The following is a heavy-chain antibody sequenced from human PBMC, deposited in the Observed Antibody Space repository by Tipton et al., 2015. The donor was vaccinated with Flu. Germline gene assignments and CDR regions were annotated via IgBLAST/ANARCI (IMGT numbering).Heavy chain of an antibody. D-gene: IGHD3-16*02. CDR1: GGSISSYY. Sequence: GLVKPSETLSLTCTVSGGSISSYYWSWIRQPPGKGLEWIGYIYYSGSTNYNPSLKSRVTISVDTSKNQFSLKLSSVTAADTAVYYCARHVGRGMITFGGVIALYPHYDAFDIWGQGTMVTVSS. J-gene: IGHJ3*02. CDR3: ARHVGRGMITFGGVIALYPHYDAFDI. V-gene: IGHV4-59*08. CDR2: IYYSGST.